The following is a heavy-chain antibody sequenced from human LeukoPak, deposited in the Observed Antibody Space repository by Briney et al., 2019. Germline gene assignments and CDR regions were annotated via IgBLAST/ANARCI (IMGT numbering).Heavy chain of an antibody. J-gene: IGHJ5*02. D-gene: IGHD6-25*01. V-gene: IGHV3-23*01. Sequence: GGSLRLSCAASGFTFSSYAMSWVRQAPGKGLEWVSAISGSGGSTYYADSVKGRFTISRDNSKSTLYLQMSSLRAEDTALYYCAKDPSSSGPSFWFDPWGQGTLVTVSS. CDR1: GFTFSSYA. CDR2: ISGSGGST. CDR3: AKDPSSSGPSFWFDP.